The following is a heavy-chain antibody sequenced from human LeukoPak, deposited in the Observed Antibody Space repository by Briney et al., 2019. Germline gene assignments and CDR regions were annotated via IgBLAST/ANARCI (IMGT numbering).Heavy chain of an antibody. D-gene: IGHD3-3*01. CDR2: IYTSGST. CDR3: ARNHYYDFWSGYYADYYFDY. V-gene: IGHV4-4*07. Sequence: SGTLSLTCTVSGGSISSYYWSWIRQPAGKGLEWIGRIYTSGSTNYNPSLKSRVTMSVDTSKNQFSLKLSSVTAADTAVYYCARNHYYDFWSGYYADYYFDYWGQGTLVTVSS. J-gene: IGHJ4*02. CDR1: GGSISSYY.